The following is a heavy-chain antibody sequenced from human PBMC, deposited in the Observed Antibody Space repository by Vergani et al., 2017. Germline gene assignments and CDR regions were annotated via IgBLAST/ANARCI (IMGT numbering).Heavy chain of an antibody. V-gene: IGHV3-30*18. CDR2: ISYDGSNK. CDR3: AKDSSGSYLYYYYYYGMDV. D-gene: IGHD1-26*01. CDR1: GFTFSSYG. Sequence: QVQLVESGGGVVQPGRSLRLSCAASGFTFSSYGMHWVRQAPGKGLEWVAVISYDGSNKYYADSVKGRFTISRDNSKNTLYLQMNSLRAEDTAVYYCAKDSSGSYLYYYYYYGMDVWGQGTTVTVSS. J-gene: IGHJ6*02.